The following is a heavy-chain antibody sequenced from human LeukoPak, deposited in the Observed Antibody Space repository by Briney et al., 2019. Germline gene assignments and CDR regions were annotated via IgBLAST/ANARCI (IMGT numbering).Heavy chain of an antibody. V-gene: IGHV1-2*02. D-gene: IGHD3-3*01. CDR2: INPNSGGT. CDR3: ARDGASGYLADY. J-gene: IGHJ4*02. CDR1: GYTFTSYD. Sequence: ASVKVSCKASGYTFTSYDINWVRQATGQGLEWMGWINPNSGGTNYAQKFQGRVTMTRDTSISTAYMELSRLGSDDTAVYYCARDGASGYLADYWGQGTLVTVSS.